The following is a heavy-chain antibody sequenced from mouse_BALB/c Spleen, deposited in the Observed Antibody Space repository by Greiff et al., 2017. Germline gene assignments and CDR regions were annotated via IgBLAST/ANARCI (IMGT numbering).Heavy chain of an antibody. D-gene: IGHD1-1*01. J-gene: IGHJ2*01. Sequence: EVKLLESGPGLVKPSQSLSLTCTVTGYSITSDYAWTWIRQFPGNKLEWMGYISYSGSTSYNPSLKSRISITRDTSKNQFFLQLNSVTTEDTATYSCARLRYYGSSHYFDDWGQGTTLTVSS. CDR3: ARLRYYGSSHYFDD. CDR2: ISYSGST. V-gene: IGHV3-2*02. CDR1: GYSITSDYA.